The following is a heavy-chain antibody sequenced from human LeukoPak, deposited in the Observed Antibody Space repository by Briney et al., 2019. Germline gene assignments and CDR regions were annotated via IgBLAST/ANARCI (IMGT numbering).Heavy chain of an antibody. CDR1: GYTFTGYY. J-gene: IGHJ4*02. CDR3: ARDYYDSSDPFDY. D-gene: IGHD3-22*01. V-gene: IGHV1-2*02. Sequence: GASVTVSCKASGYTFTGYYMHWVRQAPGQGLEWMGWINPNSGGTNYAQKFQGRVTMTRDTSISTAYMELSRLRSDDTAVYYCARDYYDSSDPFDYWGQGTLVTVSS. CDR2: INPNSGGT.